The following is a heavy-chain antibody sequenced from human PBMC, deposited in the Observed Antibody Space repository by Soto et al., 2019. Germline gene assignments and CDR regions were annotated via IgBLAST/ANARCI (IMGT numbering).Heavy chain of an antibody. V-gene: IGHV5-51*01. CDR1: GYSFTSYW. J-gene: IGHJ6*02. D-gene: IGHD6-13*01. CDR3: ATSRSGIAAAGMGHYYYGMDV. CDR2: IYPGDSDT. Sequence: GESLKISCKGSGYSFTSYWIGWVRQMPGKGLEWMGIIYPGDSDTRYSPSFQGQVTISADKSISTAYLQWSSLKASDTAMYYCATSRSGIAAAGMGHYYYGMDVWGQGTTVTVS.